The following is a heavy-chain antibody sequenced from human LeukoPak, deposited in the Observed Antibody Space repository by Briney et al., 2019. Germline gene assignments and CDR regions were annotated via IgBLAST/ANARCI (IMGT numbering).Heavy chain of an antibody. J-gene: IGHJ3*02. CDR3: AKANYYDSSGLAFDI. CDR1: GFTFSSYG. CDR2: MWYDGSNK. D-gene: IGHD3-22*01. Sequence: GRSLRLSCAASGFTFSSYGMHWVRQAPGKGLEWVAVMWYDGSNKYYADSVKGRFTISRDNSKNTLYLQMNSLRAEDTAVYYCAKANYYDSSGLAFDIWGQGTMVTVSS. V-gene: IGHV3-33*06.